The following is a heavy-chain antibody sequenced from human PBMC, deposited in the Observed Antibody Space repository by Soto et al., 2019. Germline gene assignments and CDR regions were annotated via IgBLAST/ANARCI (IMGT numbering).Heavy chain of an antibody. Sequence: GGSLSLSCVASAFTFSNYNMNWVRQAPGKGLEWVSPISGTRVYIHYGDSVKGRSTISRDNAKNSVYLQMDSLRVEDTAVYDCAREGALKPFSSWGQGALVTVSS. CDR1: AFTFSNYN. V-gene: IGHV3-21*01. J-gene: IGHJ5*02. CDR3: AREGALKPFSS. CDR2: ISGTRVYI.